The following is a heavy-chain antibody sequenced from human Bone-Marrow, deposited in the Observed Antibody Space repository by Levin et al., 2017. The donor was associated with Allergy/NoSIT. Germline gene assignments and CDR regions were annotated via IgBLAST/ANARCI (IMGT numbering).Heavy chain of an antibody. D-gene: IGHD3-16*01. CDR1: GFTFNLYW. CDR2: IEKDGNEM. V-gene: IGHV3-7*03. J-gene: IGHJ4*02. CDR3: AKVPSSFGGPYYFHY. Sequence: LSLTCAASGFTFNLYWMNWIRQAPGKGLEWVANIEKDGNEMHYVDSVEGRFTISRDNAKNTVHLQMNSLTTEDTALYYCAKVPSSFGGPYYFHYWGRGTLVTVSS.